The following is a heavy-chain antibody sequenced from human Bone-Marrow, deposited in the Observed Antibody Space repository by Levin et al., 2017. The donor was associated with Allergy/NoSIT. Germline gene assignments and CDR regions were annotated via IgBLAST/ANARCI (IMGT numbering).Heavy chain of an antibody. CDR2: IYYTGST. Sequence: SETLSLTCTVSGGSISSSSNYWGWLRKPPGKGLEWIGGIYYTGSTYYNPSLESRVTISVDTSKNQFSLNLTSVTAADSAVYYCARDSGNYSSWFDPWGQGTLVSVSS. J-gene: IGHJ5*02. D-gene: IGHD4-23*01. CDR1: GGSISSSSNY. V-gene: IGHV4-39*07. CDR3: ARDSGNYSSWFDP.